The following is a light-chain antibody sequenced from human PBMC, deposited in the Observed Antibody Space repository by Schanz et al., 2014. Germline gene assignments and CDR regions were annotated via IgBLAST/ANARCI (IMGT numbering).Light chain of an antibody. V-gene: IGKV4-1*01. J-gene: IGKJ2*01. CDR2: WAS. CDR1: QSVLYSSNNKNY. Sequence: DIVMTQSPDSLAVSLGERATINCKSSQSVLYSSNNKNYLAWYQQKPGQPPKLLMYWASTRESGVPDRFSGSGSGTDFTLTISSLQPDDVAVYLCQQYCSTPDTFGQGTKVEIK. CDR3: QQYCSTPDT.